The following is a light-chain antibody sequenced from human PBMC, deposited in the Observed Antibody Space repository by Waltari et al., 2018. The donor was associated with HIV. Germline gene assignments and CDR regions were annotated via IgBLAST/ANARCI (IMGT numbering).Light chain of an antibody. V-gene: IGLV2-14*03. J-gene: IGLJ3*02. Sequence: QSALTQPASVSASPGQSVTISCTGTSSDVGGYPYVSWYRQHPGNAPQLLIYDVTKRPSGVFNRFSGSKSGNTASLTISGLLPEDEANYYCSSFRSGFTWVFGGGTKLTVI. CDR1: SSDVGGYPY. CDR3: SSFRSGFTWV. CDR2: DVT.